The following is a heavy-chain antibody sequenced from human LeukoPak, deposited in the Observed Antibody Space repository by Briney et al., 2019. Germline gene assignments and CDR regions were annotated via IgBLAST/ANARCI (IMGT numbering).Heavy chain of an antibody. CDR3: ARVGGMVRGVIY. V-gene: IGHV4-39*07. CDR2: IYYSGST. D-gene: IGHD3-10*01. J-gene: IGHJ4*02. CDR1: GGSISSSSYY. Sequence: SETLSLTCTVSGGSISSSSYYWGWIRQPLGKGLEWIGSIYYSGSTYYNPSLKSRVTISVDTSKNQFSLKLSSVTAADTAVYYCARVGGMVRGVIYWGQGTLVTVSS.